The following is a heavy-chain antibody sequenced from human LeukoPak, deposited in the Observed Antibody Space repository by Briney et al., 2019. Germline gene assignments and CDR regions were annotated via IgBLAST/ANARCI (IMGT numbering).Heavy chain of an antibody. CDR1: GFTFGNSW. D-gene: IGHD1-14*01. V-gene: IGHV3-74*01. CDR2: INADGSTA. CDR3: VVVVEPPDSDGFDV. J-gene: IGHJ3*01. Sequence: GGSLRLSCAASGFTFGNSWVHWVRQAPGKGLVWVSLINADGSTATYADSVKGRFTISRDNARNTLSLQMNSLTIEDTAVYYCVVVVEPPDSDGFDVWGQGTLVTVS.